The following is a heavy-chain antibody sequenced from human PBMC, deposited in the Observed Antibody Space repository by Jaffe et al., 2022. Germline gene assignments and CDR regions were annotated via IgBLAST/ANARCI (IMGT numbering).Heavy chain of an antibody. D-gene: IGHD4-17*01. Sequence: EVQLVESGGGLAQPGGSLRLSCAASGFIFSRYEMNWVRQAPGKGLEWISYISSSGSTMYYADSVQGRFTISRDDAKNSLSLQMNSLRTEDTAVYYCARVSSGDNYFDYWGQGALVTVSS. CDR1: GFIFSRYE. V-gene: IGHV3-48*03. CDR2: ISSSGSTM. CDR3: ARVSSGDNYFDY. J-gene: IGHJ4*02.